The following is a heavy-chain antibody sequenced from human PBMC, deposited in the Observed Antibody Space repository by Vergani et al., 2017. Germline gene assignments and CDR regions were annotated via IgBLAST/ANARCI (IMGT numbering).Heavy chain of an antibody. J-gene: IGHJ4*02. CDR1: SFKLGDYG. CDR3: ARETRDTPSSLDY. D-gene: IGHD5-24*01. V-gene: IGHV3-33*01. CDR2: TWYEGNNN. Sequence: QVQLVESGGGVVQPGRSLRLSCTPSSFKLGDYGMHWVRQAPGRGLEWVSMTWYEGNNNYYADSVKGRFTISKDISKNTLYLQRNSLRGDYTAVYYCARETRDTPSSLDYWGQGTLVTVSS.